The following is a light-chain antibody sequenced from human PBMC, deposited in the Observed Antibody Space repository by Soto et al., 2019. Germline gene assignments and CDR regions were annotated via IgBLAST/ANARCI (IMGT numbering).Light chain of an antibody. J-gene: IGKJ1*01. V-gene: IGKV3-15*01. CDR2: GAS. CDR3: QQYNHWPVA. CDR1: QSVGSN. Sequence: EMVMKQSPATLSVSPGERATLSCRASQSVGSNLAWYQQKPGQAPSLLIYGASTRATGIPARFGGSGSGTEFTLPISSLQSEDFGVYYCQQYNHWPVAFGQGTKVESK.